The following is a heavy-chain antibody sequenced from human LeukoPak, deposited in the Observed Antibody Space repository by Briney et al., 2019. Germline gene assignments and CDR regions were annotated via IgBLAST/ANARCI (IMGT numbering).Heavy chain of an antibody. V-gene: IGHV3-74*01. D-gene: IGHD3-22*01. CDR1: GFTFSNYW. CDR2: INDDGSST. Sequence: GGALRLSCAASGFTFSNYWMHWVRQAPGKGLVWVSCINDDGSSTYYADSVKGRFTISRDNAKNTLYLQMNSLRAEDTAVYYCAKRGVVIRVILVGFHKEAYYFDSWGQGALVTVSS. J-gene: IGHJ4*02. CDR3: AKRGVVIRVILVGFHKEAYYFDS.